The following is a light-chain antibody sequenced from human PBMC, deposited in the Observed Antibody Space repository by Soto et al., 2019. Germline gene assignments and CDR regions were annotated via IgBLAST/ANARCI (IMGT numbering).Light chain of an antibody. J-gene: IGKJ1*01. Sequence: EIVMTQSPATRAVPQVERGTLSCIASQSVSNNLALYQQKPGQAPRLLIYGAYTRATGIPARFSGSGSVTEFTLTITSLQSEDSAVYYCQQYNNWPWTCGQGTTGDIK. CDR3: QQYNNWPWT. CDR2: GAY. V-gene: IGKV3-15*01. CDR1: QSVSNN.